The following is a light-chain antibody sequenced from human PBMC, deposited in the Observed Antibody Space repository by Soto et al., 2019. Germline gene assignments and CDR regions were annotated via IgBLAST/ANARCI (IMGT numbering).Light chain of an antibody. J-gene: IGKJ1*01. V-gene: IGKV3-15*01. CDR1: QSVSSN. CDR2: GAS. CDR3: QQNNKSPRT. Sequence: EIVMTQSPATLSISPGERATLYCRASQSVSSNLAWYQQKPGQAPRLLIYGASTKATGIPARFSGSGSGTEFTLTISSLQSEDFAIYYCQQNNKSPRTFGQGTRV.